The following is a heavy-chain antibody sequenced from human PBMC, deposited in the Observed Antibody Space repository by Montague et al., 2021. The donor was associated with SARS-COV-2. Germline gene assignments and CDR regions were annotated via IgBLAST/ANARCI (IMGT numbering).Heavy chain of an antibody. CDR3: ASGIYPSGSYYNRYYYGLDI. V-gene: IGHV4-34*01. CDR1: GGSLSGYY. CDR2: INHSANT. D-gene: IGHD3-10*01. J-gene: IGHJ6*02. Sequence: SETLSLTCAVHGGSLSGYYWSWIRQPPEKGLEWIGEINHSANTKYNPSLKGPVTISIDTSKNQFSLKMTSVTAADTATYYCASGIYPSGSYYNRYYYGLDIWGPGTPVTVSS.